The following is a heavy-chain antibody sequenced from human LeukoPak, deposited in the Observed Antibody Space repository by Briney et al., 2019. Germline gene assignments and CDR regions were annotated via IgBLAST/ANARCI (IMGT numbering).Heavy chain of an antibody. CDR3: ARRPFGNGRRFTIFGVVTIYDAFDI. CDR2: INHSGST. D-gene: IGHD3-3*01. V-gene: IGHV4-34*01. Sequence: SETLSLTCAVYGGSFSGYYWSWIRQPPGKGLDWIGEINHSGSTNYNPSLKSRVTISVDTSKNQFSLKLSSVTAADTAVYYCARRPFGNGRRFTIFGVVTIYDAFDIWGQGTMVTVSS. J-gene: IGHJ3*02. CDR1: GGSFSGYY.